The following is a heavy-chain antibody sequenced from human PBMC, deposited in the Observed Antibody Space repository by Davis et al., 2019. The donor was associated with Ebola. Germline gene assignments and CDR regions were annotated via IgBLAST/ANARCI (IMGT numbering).Heavy chain of an antibody. CDR2: ISSSSSTI. V-gene: IGHV3-48*02. D-gene: IGHD3-22*01. Sequence: GGSLRLSCAASGFTFNKFWMSWVRQAPGKGLEWVSYISSSSSTIYYADSVKGRFTISRDNAKNSLYLQMNSLRDEDTAVYYCAREGWKYYYDSSGYHTYYGMDVWGKGTTVTVSS. CDR3: AREGWKYYYDSSGYHTYYGMDV. J-gene: IGHJ6*04. CDR1: GFTFNKFW.